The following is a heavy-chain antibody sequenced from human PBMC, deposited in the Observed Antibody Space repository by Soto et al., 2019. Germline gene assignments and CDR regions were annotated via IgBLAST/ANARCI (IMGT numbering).Heavy chain of an antibody. V-gene: IGHV1-2*04. J-gene: IGHJ6*02. D-gene: IGHD1-7*01. CDR3: ARVGLGGSITGTTSGMDV. Sequence: ASVKVSCKASGYTFTNYHMHWVRQAPGQGLEWMGWINPNSGGTNYAQKFQGWVTMTRDTSISTAYMELSRLRSDDTTVYYCARVGLGGSITGTTSGMDVWGQGTTVTVSS. CDR2: INPNSGGT. CDR1: GYTFTNYH.